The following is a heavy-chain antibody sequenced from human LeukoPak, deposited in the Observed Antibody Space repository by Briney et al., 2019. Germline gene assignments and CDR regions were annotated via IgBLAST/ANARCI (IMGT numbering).Heavy chain of an antibody. D-gene: IGHD4/OR15-4a*01. J-gene: IGHJ4*02. CDR1: GFTFNNYA. Sequence: GGSLRLSCAASGFTFNNYALTWVRQTPGKGLECVSAISGDGVSPYYADSVRGRFTISRDNSKNTLYLQMNSLRVEDTAVYFCARDPGAFPYFFDSWGQGTLVTVSS. CDR3: ARDPGAFPYFFDS. V-gene: IGHV3-23*01. CDR2: ISGDGVSP.